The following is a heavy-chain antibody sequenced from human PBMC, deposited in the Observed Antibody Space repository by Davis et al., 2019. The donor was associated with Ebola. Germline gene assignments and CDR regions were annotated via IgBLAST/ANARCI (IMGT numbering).Heavy chain of an antibody. CDR1: GGSFSGYY. Sequence: SETLSLTCAVYGGSFSGYYWSWIRQPPGKGLEWIGEINHSGSTYYNPSLKSRVTISVDTSKNQFSQKLSSVTAADTAVYYCAISSSSEYYYYYGMDVWGQGTTVTVSS. J-gene: IGHJ6*02. CDR2: INHSGST. CDR3: AISSSSEYYYYYGMDV. V-gene: IGHV4-34*01. D-gene: IGHD6-6*01.